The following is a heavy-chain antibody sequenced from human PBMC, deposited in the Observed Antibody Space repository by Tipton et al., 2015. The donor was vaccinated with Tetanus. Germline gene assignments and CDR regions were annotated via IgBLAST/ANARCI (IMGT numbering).Heavy chain of an antibody. Sequence: QSGAEVKKPGSSVKVSCKASGAAFRKYALNWVRQAPGQGLEWLGGIIPGSTTANYAQKFQGRLTITADASTTTVHMELSNLRSDNTAVYYCVRDRAAAGGSDYWGQGTLVTV. CDR1: GAAFRKYA. J-gene: IGHJ4*02. V-gene: IGHV1-69*01. CDR2: IIPGSTTA. D-gene: IGHD6-25*01. CDR3: VRDRAAAGGSDY.